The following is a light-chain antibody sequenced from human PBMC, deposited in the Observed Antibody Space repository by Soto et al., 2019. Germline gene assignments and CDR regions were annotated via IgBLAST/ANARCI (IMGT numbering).Light chain of an antibody. CDR3: QQRSSWPPSIT. J-gene: IGKJ5*01. Sequence: EIVMTQSPSTLSASPGERATLSCRASQSVGSNVAWYQQKPGQAPRLLIYDASTRATGIPARFSGSGSGTDFTLTISRLEPEDFAVDYCQQRSSWPPSITFGQGTRLEIK. CDR2: DAS. V-gene: IGKV3-11*01. CDR1: QSVGSN.